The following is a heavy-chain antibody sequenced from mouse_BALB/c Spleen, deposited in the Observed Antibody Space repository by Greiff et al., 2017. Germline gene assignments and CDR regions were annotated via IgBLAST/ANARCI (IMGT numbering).Heavy chain of an antibody. CDR1: GFTFSSYA. Sequence: EVQGVESGGGLVKPGGSLKLSCAASGFTFSSYAMSWVRQSPGKRLEWVAQISSGGSYTYYPDTVTGRFTISRDNAKNTLYLEMSSLRSEDTAMYYCARDPGYDFAYWGQGTLVTVSA. V-gene: IGHV5-9-4*01. J-gene: IGHJ3*01. CDR3: ARDPGYDFAY. D-gene: IGHD2-2*01. CDR2: ISSGGSYT.